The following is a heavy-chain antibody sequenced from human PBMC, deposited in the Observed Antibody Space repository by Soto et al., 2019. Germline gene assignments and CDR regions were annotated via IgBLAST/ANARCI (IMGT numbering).Heavy chain of an antibody. V-gene: IGHV4-59*08. CDR1: GGSIRSYY. D-gene: IGHD2-21*02. J-gene: IGHJ4*02. CDR2: IYYTGST. CDR3: ARLGLGGNSPLDY. Sequence: PSETLSLTCTVSGGSIRSYYWTLIRQPPGKGLEWIGDIYYTGSTNYNPSLKSRVTISVDTSKNQFSLNLSSVTAADTAVYYCARLGLGGNSPLDYWGQGTLVTVSS.